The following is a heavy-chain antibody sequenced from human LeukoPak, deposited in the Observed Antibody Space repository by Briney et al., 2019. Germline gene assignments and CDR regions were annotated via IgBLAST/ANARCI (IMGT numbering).Heavy chain of an antibody. CDR2: ISTGGTTI. D-gene: IGHD3-22*01. CDR3: ARDPLPITMIVVVNYFDY. V-gene: IGHV3-48*03. J-gene: IGHJ4*02. Sequence: KSGGSLRLSCAVSGFSFSDYEMNWVRQAPGKGLEWVSYISTGGTTIYYADSTEGRFTISRDDAKNSLYLQMNSLRAEDTAVFYCARDPLPITMIVVVNYFDYWGQGTLVTVST. CDR1: GFSFSDYE.